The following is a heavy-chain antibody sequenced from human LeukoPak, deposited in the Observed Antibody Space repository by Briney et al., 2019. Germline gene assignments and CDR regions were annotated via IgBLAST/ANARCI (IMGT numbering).Heavy chain of an antibody. D-gene: IGHD1-26*01. CDR3: AKNSVGGSYYPIDY. V-gene: IGHV3-15*01. CDR1: GFTLSNAW. CDR2: IKSKTDGGTT. Sequence: GGSLRLSCAASGFTLSNAWMSWVRQAPGKGLEWVGRIKSKTDGGTTDYAAPVKGRFTISRDDSKNTLYLQMNSLRDEDTAIYSCAKNSVGGSYYPIDYWGQGTLVSVSS. J-gene: IGHJ4*02.